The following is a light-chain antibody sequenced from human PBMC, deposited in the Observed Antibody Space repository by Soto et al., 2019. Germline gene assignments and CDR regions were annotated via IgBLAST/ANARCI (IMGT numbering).Light chain of an antibody. CDR1: QGISSY. J-gene: IGKJ2*01. CDR3: QQSDSTPYT. V-gene: IGKV1-27*01. Sequence: DIQMTQSPSSLSASVGDRVTITCRASQGISSYLAWYQQKPGKVPKVLIYAASTLQSGVPSRFSGSGSGTDFTLTIASLQPEDFSTYYCQQSDSTPYTFGQGTKVEI. CDR2: AAS.